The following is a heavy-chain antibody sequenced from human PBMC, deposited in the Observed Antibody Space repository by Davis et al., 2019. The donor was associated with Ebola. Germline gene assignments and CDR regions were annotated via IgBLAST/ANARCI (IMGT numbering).Heavy chain of an antibody. CDR3: ARDLVTYYYGSGSSPQHYYYYGMDV. CDR2: INHSGST. V-gene: IGHV4-34*01. CDR1: GGSFSGYY. J-gene: IGHJ6*02. D-gene: IGHD3-10*01. Sequence: MPGGSLRLSCAVYGGSFSGYYWSWIRQPPGKGLEWIGEINHSGSTNYNPSLKSRVTISVDTSKNQFSLKLSSVTAADTAVYYCARDLVTYYYGSGSSPQHYYYYGMDVWGQGTTVTVSS.